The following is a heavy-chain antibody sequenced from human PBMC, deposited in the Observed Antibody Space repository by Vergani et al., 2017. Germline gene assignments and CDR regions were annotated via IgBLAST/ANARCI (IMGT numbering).Heavy chain of an antibody. V-gene: IGHV3-11*01. Sequence: QVQLVESGGGLVKPGGSLRLSCADSGFTFSDYYMSWIRQAPGKGLEWVSYISSSGSTIYYADSVKGRFTISRDNAKNSLYRQMNSLRAEDTAWYYCARAVTAQNSNYYYYGMDVWGQGTTVTVSS. D-gene: IGHD2-21*02. J-gene: IGHJ6*02. CDR1: GFTFSDYY. CDR2: ISSSGSTI. CDR3: ARAVTAQNSNYYYYGMDV.